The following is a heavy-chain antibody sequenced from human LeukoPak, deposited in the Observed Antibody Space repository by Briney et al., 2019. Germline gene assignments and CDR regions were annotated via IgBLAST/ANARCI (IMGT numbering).Heavy chain of an antibody. CDR1: GFTFSSYG. D-gene: IGHD5-18*01. CDR2: ISYDGSNK. CDR3: AAADERGYSYGHITY. V-gene: IGHV3-30*03. Sequence: PGGSLRLSCAASGFTFSSYGTHWVRQAPGKGLEWVAVISYDGSNKYYADSVKGRFTISRDNSKNTLYLQMNSLRAEDTAVYYCAAADERGYSYGHITYWGQGTLVTVPS. J-gene: IGHJ4*02.